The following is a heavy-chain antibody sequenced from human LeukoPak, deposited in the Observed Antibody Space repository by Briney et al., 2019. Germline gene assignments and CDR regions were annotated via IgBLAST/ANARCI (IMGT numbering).Heavy chain of an antibody. D-gene: IGHD6-6*01. J-gene: IGHJ3*02. V-gene: IGHV3-21*01. CDR3: GRVGGRSKAAKGDAFDI. CDR2: ISSGSTYM. Sequence: TGGSLRLSFAASGFTFRSFSMNWVRQAPGKGLEWMSSISSGSTYMYYADSVKGRFTISRDNAQNSMYLQMNSLRAEDTAVYYCGRVGGRSKAAKGDAFDIWGQGTMVTVSS. CDR1: GFTFRSFS.